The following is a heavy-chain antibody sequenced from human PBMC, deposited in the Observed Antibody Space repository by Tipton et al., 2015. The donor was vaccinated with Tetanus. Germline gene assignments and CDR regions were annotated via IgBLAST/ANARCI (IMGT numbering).Heavy chain of an antibody. V-gene: IGHV5-51*01. CDR1: GYIFNNYW. J-gene: IGHJ4*02. CDR3: ARAHCSDWVFNFDF. Sequence: QLVQSGGEVKKPGESLKIYCKGSGYIFNNYWIGWVRQQHGKGLEWMGIIYPGDSDTRYSPSFQGQVTISVDKSINTAYLQWSSLKASDTSIFYCARAHCSDWVFNFDFWGQGALVTVAS. CDR2: IYPGDSDT. D-gene: IGHD3-9*01.